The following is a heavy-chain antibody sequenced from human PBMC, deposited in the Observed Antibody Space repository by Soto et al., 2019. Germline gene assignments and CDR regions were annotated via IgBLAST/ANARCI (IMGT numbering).Heavy chain of an antibody. CDR1: GFTFTSSA. D-gene: IGHD6-19*01. J-gene: IGHJ4*02. V-gene: IGHV1-58*01. CDR3: AAGYSSGWRSDY. Sequence: ASVKVSCKASGFTFTSSAVQWVRQARGQRLEWIGWIVVGSGNTNYAQKFQERVTITRDMSTSTAYMELSSLRSEDTAVYYCAAGYSSGWRSDYWGQGTLVTVSS. CDR2: IVVGSGNT.